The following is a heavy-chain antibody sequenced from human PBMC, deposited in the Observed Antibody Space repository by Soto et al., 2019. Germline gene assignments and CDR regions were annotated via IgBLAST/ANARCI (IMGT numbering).Heavy chain of an antibody. J-gene: IGHJ4*02. Sequence: SETLSLTCTVSGGSISSGSYYWGWIRQPPGKGLEWIGSIYYSGSTYYNPSLKSRVTISVDTSKNQFSLKLSSVTAADTAVYYCARSQVATIDYWGQGTLVTLSS. CDR1: GGSISSGSYY. CDR3: ARSQVATIDY. V-gene: IGHV4-39*01. CDR2: IYYSGST. D-gene: IGHD5-12*01.